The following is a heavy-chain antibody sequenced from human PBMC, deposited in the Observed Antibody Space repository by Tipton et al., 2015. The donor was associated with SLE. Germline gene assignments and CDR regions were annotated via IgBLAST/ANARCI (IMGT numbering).Heavy chain of an antibody. Sequence: TLSLTCTVSGGSISSADYYWGWIRQPPGKGLEWIGSIYYSGSTYYHPSLKSRVTISVDTSKNQFSLRLNFVTSADTAVYYCARHEWGRYTGSNRDRFDMWGQGTVVTVSS. V-gene: IGHV4-39*07. D-gene: IGHD1-26*01. CDR2: IYYSGST. J-gene: IGHJ3*02. CDR3: ARHEWGRYTGSNRDRFDM. CDR1: GGSISSADYY.